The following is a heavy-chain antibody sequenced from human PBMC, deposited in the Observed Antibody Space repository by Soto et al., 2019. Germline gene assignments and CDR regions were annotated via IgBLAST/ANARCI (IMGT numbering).Heavy chain of an antibody. CDR1: GYSLTSYW. CDR2: IYPGDSDT. V-gene: IGHV5-51*01. Sequence: PXESLKSSFKGSGYSLTSYWIGWVRQIPGKGLEWMGIIYPGDSDTRYSPSFQGQVTISADKSISTAYLQWSSLKASDTAMYYCARLATGYSSSNWFDPWGQGTLVTVSS. D-gene: IGHD6-6*01. J-gene: IGHJ5*02. CDR3: ARLATGYSSSNWFDP.